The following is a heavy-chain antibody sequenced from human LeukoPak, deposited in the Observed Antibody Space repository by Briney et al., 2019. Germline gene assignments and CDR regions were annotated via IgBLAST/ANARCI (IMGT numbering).Heavy chain of an antibody. CDR1: DYTFINYG. CDR3: ARAVRDYYMDV. CDR2: ISAYDGDT. D-gene: IGHD5-24*01. J-gene: IGHJ6*03. V-gene: IGHV1-18*01. Sequence: GASVKVSCKASDYTFINYGISWVRQAPGQGLEWMGWISAYDGDTTYVQNLQGRVTMTTDTSTNTAYMELKSLRSDDTAAYYCARAVRDYYMDVWGRGTTVTVSS.